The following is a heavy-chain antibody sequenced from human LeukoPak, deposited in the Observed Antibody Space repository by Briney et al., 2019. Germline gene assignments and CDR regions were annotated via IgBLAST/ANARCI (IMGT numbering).Heavy chain of an antibody. CDR2: IDPSDSYT. CDR1: GYSFTSYW. Sequence: GESLRISCKGSGYSFTSYWISWVRQMPGKGLGWMGRIDPSDSYTNYSPSFRGHVTISADKSISTAYLQWSSLKASDTAMYYCARRASNSSWSNDAFDIWGQGTMVTVSS. D-gene: IGHD6-13*01. CDR3: ARRASNSSWSNDAFDI. J-gene: IGHJ3*02. V-gene: IGHV5-10-1*01.